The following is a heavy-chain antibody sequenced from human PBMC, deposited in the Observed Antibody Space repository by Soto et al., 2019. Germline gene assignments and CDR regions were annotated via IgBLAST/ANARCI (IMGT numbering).Heavy chain of an antibody. CDR2: INHSGST. V-gene: IGHV4-34*01. CDR3: AREPASPLFYVWGSYRYSSNWFDP. Sequence: SETLPRTCAIYGVSFSVYYLSLLRPPPGKGLQWIGEINHSGSTNYNPSLKSRVTISVDTSKNQCSLKLSSVTAADTAVYYCAREPASPLFYVWGSYRYSSNWFDPWGQGTLVTVSS. J-gene: IGHJ5*02. CDR1: GVSFSVYY. D-gene: IGHD3-16*02.